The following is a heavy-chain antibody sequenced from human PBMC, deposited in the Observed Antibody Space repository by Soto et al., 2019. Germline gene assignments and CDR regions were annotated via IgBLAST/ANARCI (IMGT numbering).Heavy chain of an antibody. CDR3: ARSTFYDSSGYPDY. D-gene: IGHD3-22*01. J-gene: IGHJ4*02. Sequence: ASVKVSCKASGGTFSSYAISWVRQAPGQGLEWMGGIIPIFGTANYAQKFQGRVTITADESTSTAYMELSSLRSEDTAVYYCARSTFYDSSGYPDYWGQGTLVTVSS. CDR2: IIPIFGTA. V-gene: IGHV1-69*13. CDR1: GGTFSSYA.